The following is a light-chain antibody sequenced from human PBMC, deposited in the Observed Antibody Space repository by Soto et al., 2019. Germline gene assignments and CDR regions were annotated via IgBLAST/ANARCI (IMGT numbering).Light chain of an antibody. CDR1: QAISSY. CDR3: QRLDNYPIT. V-gene: IGKV1-9*01. Sequence: DIQLTQSPSFLSASVGDRVTITCRASQAISSYLAWYQQKPGKAPKFLIYTASTLQSGVPSRFSGSGSGTAFTLTISSLQPEDFATYYCQRLDNYPITFGQGTRLEIK. CDR2: TAS. J-gene: IGKJ5*01.